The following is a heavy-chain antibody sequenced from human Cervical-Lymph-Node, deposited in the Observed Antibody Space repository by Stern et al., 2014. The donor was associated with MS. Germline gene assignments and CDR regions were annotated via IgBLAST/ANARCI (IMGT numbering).Heavy chain of an antibody. J-gene: IGHJ4*02. Sequence: QVQLQESGPGLVKPSETLSLTCTVAGASFTDYWSWIRQSPGKGLEWIGYIYSSGSTNYNPSLKSRVIISLDTSKNQFSLKLSAVTAADTAVYYCARGGRMATMFYWGQGNLVTVSS. V-gene: IGHV4-59*01. D-gene: IGHD5-24*01. CDR1: GASFTDY. CDR2: IYSSGST. CDR3: ARGGRMATMFY.